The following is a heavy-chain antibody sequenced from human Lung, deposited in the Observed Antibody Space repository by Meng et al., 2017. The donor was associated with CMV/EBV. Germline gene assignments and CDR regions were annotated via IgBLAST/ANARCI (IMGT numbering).Heavy chain of an antibody. D-gene: IGHD3-10*01. V-gene: IGHV3-30-3*01. CDR1: GFTFSSYA. CDR3: ARDSDSGGLSDI. Sequence: GGSLRLSCAASGFTFSSYAMHWVRQAPGKGLEWVAVISYDGSNKYYADSVKGRFTISRDNSKNTLYLQMNSLRAEDTAVYYCARDSDSGGLSDIWGQGTMVTVSS. CDR2: ISYDGSNK. J-gene: IGHJ3*02.